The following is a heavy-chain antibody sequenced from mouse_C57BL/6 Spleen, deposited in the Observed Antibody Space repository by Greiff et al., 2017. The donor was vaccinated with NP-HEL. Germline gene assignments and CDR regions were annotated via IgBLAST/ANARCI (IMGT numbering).Heavy chain of an antibody. J-gene: IGHJ2*01. V-gene: IGHV1-64*01. D-gene: IGHD2-3*01. Sequence: QVQLQQPGAELVKPGASVKLSCKASGYTFTSYWMHWVKQRPGQGLEWIGMIHPNSGSTNYNEKFKSKATLTVDKSSSTAYMQLSSLTSEDSAVYYGARDAYDGYWGYFDYWGQGTTLTVSS. CDR3: ARDAYDGYWGYFDY. CDR2: IHPNSGST. CDR1: GYTFTSYW.